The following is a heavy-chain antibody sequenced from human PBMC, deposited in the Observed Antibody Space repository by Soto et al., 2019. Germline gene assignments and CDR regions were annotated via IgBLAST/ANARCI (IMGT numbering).Heavy chain of an antibody. Sequence: PGGSLRLSCTASGFTFNDAWMSWVRQAPGKGLEWVGRVKSEGDGGTTEYAASVKGRFFISRDDSRNTIYLQMHSLKTEDTAMYYCAVIRGWFDPWGQGAMVTVSS. D-gene: IGHD1-26*01. CDR2: VKSEGDGGTT. V-gene: IGHV3-15*01. J-gene: IGHJ5*02. CDR1: GFTFNDAW. CDR3: AVIRGWFDP.